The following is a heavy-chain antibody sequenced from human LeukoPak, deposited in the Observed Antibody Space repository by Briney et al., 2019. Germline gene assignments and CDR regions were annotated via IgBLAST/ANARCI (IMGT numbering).Heavy chain of an antibody. CDR3: AREGLYGSGSSTFDP. CDR1: GFTFSSYW. D-gene: IGHD3-10*01. J-gene: IGHJ5*02. Sequence: GGSLRLSCAASGFTFSSYWMSWVRQAPGKGLEWVANIKQDGSEKYYVDSVKGRFTISRDNAKNSLYLQMNSLRAEDTAVYYCAREGLYGSGSSTFDPWGQGTLVTVSS. CDR2: IKQDGSEK. V-gene: IGHV3-7*01.